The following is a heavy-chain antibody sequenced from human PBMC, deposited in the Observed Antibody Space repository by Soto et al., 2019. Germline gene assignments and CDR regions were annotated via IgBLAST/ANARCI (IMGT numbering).Heavy chain of an antibody. J-gene: IGHJ4*02. Sequence: QVQLVQSGTEVKKPGSSVKVSCKASGGPSNNFAISWVRQAPGQGLEWMGGIIPIFGTANYAQKFQGRVTITADQSTRPAYMELRSLRSEDTAIYYCAKLQGSGTYYDDDFWGQGPLVTVSS. CDR3: AKLQGSGTYYDDDF. V-gene: IGHV1-69*01. CDR2: IIPIFGTA. D-gene: IGHD3-10*01. CDR1: GGPSNNFA.